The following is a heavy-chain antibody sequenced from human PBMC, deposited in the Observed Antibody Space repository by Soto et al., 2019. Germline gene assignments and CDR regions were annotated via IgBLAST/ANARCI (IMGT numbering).Heavy chain of an antibody. CDR2: ISAYNGNT. V-gene: IGHV1-18*01. CDR1: GYTFTSYG. Sequence: QVQLVQSGAEVKKPGASVKVSCKASGYTFTSYGISWVRQAPGQGLEWMGWISAYNGNTNYAQKLQGRVTMTTDTSTSKAHMELRSLGSDDTAVYYCASGIAVAGTGFDYWGQGTLVTVSS. CDR3: ASGIAVAGTGFDY. D-gene: IGHD6-19*01. J-gene: IGHJ4*02.